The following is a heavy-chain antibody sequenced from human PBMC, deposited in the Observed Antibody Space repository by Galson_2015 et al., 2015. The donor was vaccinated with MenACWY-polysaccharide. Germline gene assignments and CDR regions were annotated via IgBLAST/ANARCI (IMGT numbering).Heavy chain of an antibody. D-gene: IGHD3-3*01. Sequence: SLRLSCAASGFTFSSYGLHWVRQAPGKGLEWVAVISYDGSNKYYADSVKGRFTISRDNSKNTLYLQMNSLRAEDTAVYYCAWEEWSYWGQGTLVTVSS. CDR1: GFTFSSYG. J-gene: IGHJ4*02. CDR3: AWEEWSY. CDR2: ISYDGSNK. V-gene: IGHV3-30*03.